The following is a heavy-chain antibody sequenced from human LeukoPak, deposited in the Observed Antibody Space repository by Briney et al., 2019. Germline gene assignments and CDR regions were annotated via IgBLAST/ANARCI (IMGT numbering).Heavy chain of an antibody. J-gene: IGHJ4*02. CDR1: GYSISSGYY. CDR2: IYHSGST. V-gene: IGHV4-38-2*02. Sequence: SETLSLTCTVSGYSISSGYYWGWIRQPPGKGLEWIGSIYHSGSTYYNPSLKSRVTISVDTSKNQFSLKLSSVTAADTAVYYCARSIAVAYFDYWGQGTLVTVSS. D-gene: IGHD6-6*01. CDR3: ARSIAVAYFDY.